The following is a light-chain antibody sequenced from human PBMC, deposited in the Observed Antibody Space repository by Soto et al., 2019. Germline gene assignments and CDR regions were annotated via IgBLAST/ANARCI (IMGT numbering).Light chain of an antibody. CDR3: AAWDDSLWV. Sequence: QSVLTQPPSASGTLGQRVTISCSGSSSNIGSNTVNWYQQLPGSAPKVLIYSNHQRPSGVPDRFSGSKSGTSASLAISGLQPEDEADYYCAAWDDSLWVFGGGTKVTVL. J-gene: IGLJ3*02. V-gene: IGLV1-44*01. CDR2: SNH. CDR1: SSNIGSNT.